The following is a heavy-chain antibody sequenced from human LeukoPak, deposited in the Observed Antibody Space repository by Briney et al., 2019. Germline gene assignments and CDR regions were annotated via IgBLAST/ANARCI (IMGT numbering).Heavy chain of an antibody. CDR1: GYTFTGYY. Sequence: ASVKVSCKASGYTFTGYYMHWVRQAPGRGLEWMGWISPNSGGTNYAQKFQGRVTMTRDTSISTAYMELSRLRSDDTAVYYCARDLLGFWSGYSPRDYWGQGTLVTVSS. CDR3: ARDLLGFWSGYSPRDY. D-gene: IGHD3-3*01. J-gene: IGHJ4*02. V-gene: IGHV1-2*02. CDR2: ISPNSGGT.